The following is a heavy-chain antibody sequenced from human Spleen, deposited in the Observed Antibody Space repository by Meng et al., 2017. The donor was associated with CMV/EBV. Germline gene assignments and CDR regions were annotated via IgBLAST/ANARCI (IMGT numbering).Heavy chain of an antibody. CDR3: ARERGGLVGATVFDY. Sequence: ETLSLTCAASGFTFSTYWMHWVRQGPDKRLVWVARISDDERTTTYASSVRGRFTISRDNAKDTLHLQMHSLRVEDTAVYYCARERGGLVGATVFDYWGQGTLVTVSS. D-gene: IGHD1-26*01. J-gene: IGHJ4*02. V-gene: IGHV3-74*03. CDR1: GFTFSTYW. CDR2: ISDDERTT.